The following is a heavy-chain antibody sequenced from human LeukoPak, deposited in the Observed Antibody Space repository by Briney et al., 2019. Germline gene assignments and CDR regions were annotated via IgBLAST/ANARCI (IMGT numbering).Heavy chain of an antibody. V-gene: IGHV3-30-3*01. J-gene: IGHJ4*02. CDR1: GFTFSSYA. CDR2: ISYDGSNK. Sequence: GGSLRLSCSASGFTFSSYAMHWVRQAPGKGLEWVAVISYDGSNKYYADSVKGRFTISRDNSKNTLYLQMNSLRAEDTAVYYCARGYCYDSSGYFDYWGQGTLVTVSS. D-gene: IGHD3-22*01. CDR3: ARGYCYDSSGYFDY.